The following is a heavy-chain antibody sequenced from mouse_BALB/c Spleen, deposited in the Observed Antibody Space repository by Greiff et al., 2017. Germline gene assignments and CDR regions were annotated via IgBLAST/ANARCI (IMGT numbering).Heavy chain of an antibody. J-gene: IGHJ4*01. CDR1: GFTFTDYY. V-gene: IGHV7-3*02. CDR3: ARLAYYRYEGAMDY. Sequence: DVQLVESGGGLVQPGGSLRLSCATSGFTFTDYYMSWVRQPPGKALEWMGFIRNKANGYTTEYSASVKGRFTISRDNSQSILYLQMNTMRADDSATFYYARLAYYRYEGAMDYWGQGTSVTVSS. D-gene: IGHD2-14*01. CDR2: IRNKANGYTT.